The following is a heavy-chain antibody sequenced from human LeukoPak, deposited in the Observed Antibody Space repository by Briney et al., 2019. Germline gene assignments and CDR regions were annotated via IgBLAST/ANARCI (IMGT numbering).Heavy chain of an antibody. D-gene: IGHD3-9*01. J-gene: IGHJ4*02. CDR2: FSTSGDTI. CDR1: AFTFSDYH. CDR3: ARDVHDILNGYYKGAYYFDY. Sequence: GGSLRLSCAVSAFTFSDYHMSWVRQAPGTGLEWVAYFSTSGDTIYYADSVRGRFAISRDNAKNSLYLQMNSLRAEDTAVYYCARDVHDILNGYYKGAYYFDYWGQGTLVTVSS. V-gene: IGHV3-11*01.